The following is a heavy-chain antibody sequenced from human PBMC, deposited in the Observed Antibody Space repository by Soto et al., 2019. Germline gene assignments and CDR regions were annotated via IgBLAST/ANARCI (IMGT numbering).Heavy chain of an antibody. J-gene: IGHJ6*03. D-gene: IGHD3-10*01. CDR1: GFTFSSYG. CDR2: IWYDGSNK. V-gene: IGHV3-33*01. Sequence: GGSLRLSCAASGFTFSSYGMHWVRQAPGKGLEWVAVIWYDGSNKYYADSVKGRFTISRDNSKNTLYLQMNSLRAEDTAVYYCARDRITMVRGVFYYMDVWGKGTTVTVSS. CDR3: ARDRITMVRGVFYYMDV.